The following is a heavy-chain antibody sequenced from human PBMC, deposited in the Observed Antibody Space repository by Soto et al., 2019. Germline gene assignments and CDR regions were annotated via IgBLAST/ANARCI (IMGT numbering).Heavy chain of an antibody. J-gene: IGHJ3*02. Sequence: PGGSLRLSCTASGYTFGDYSLTWVRQAPGKGLEWVGFIIIKPYGETTEYAASVKGRFTISRDDSKNIAYLQMNSLKTEDTAVYYCARDLGITVIVVPHYGLDIWGQGTMVTVSS. V-gene: IGHV3-49*04. D-gene: IGHD3-22*01. CDR1: GYTFGDYS. CDR3: ARDLGITVIVVPHYGLDI. CDR2: IIIKPYGETT.